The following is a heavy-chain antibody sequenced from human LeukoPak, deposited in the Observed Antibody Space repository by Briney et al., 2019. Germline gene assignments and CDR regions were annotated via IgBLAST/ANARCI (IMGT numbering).Heavy chain of an antibody. CDR1: GFTFSDYY. D-gene: IGHD3-3*01. Sequence: GGSLRLSCAASGFTFSDYYMSWIRQAPGKGLEWVSYISSSSSYTNYADSVKGRFTISRDNAKNSLYLQMNSLRAEDTAVYYCARDSTSHPATYYDFWSGYFDYYYGMDLWGQGTTVTVSS. V-gene: IGHV3-11*06. CDR3: ARDSTSHPATYYDFWSGYFDYYYGMDL. CDR2: ISSSSSYT. J-gene: IGHJ6*02.